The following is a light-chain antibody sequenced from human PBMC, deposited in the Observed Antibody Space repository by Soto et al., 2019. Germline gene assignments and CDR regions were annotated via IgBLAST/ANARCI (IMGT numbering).Light chain of an antibody. Sequence: QSVLTQPPSVSGAPGQRVTISCTGSGSNIGAGYDVHWYQHRPGTAPKLLVFGDSHRPSGVPDRFSGSKSGTSASLAITGLQAADEGDYYCQSYDSTLDARYVFGTGTKLTVL. J-gene: IGLJ1*01. CDR3: QSYDSTLDARYV. CDR2: GDS. V-gene: IGLV1-40*01. CDR1: GSNIGAGYD.